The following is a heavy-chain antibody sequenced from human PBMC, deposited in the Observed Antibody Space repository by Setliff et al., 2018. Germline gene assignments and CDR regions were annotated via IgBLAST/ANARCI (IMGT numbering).Heavy chain of an antibody. V-gene: IGHV4-61*02. Sequence: PSETLSLTCTVSGGSMSSGPNYWSWIRQPAGRGLEWVGRVYSSVYSSGITGYNPSLKSRVTISMDTSKNQFSLGLTSVTAADTAVYYCAKEHVVISYVSNTRQHYGMDVWGQGTTVTVSS. CDR1: GGSMSSGPNY. CDR2: VYSSVYSSGIT. J-gene: IGHJ6*02. CDR3: AKEHVVISYVSNTRQHYGMDV. D-gene: IGHD2-21*01.